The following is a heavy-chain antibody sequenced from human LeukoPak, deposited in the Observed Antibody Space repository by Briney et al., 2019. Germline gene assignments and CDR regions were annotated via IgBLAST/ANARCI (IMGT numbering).Heavy chain of an antibody. Sequence: GSLRLSCAASGFTFSSYTMNWVRQAPGKGLEWVSFISSSSSYIYYADSVKGRFTISRDNAKNTLYLQMNSLRAEDTAVYYCAKYSHYGSGSYYLSLFDYWGQGTLVTVSS. CDR3: AKYSHYGSGSYYLSLFDY. J-gene: IGHJ4*02. D-gene: IGHD3-10*01. CDR2: ISSSSSYI. V-gene: IGHV3-21*04. CDR1: GFTFSSYT.